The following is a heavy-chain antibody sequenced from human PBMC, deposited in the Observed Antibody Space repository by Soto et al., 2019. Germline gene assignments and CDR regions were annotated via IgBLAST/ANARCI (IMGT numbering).Heavy chain of an antibody. CDR1: GGTFSSYA. CDR2: IIPIFGTA. V-gene: IGHV1-69*01. Sequence: QVQLVQSGAEVKKPGSSVKVSCKASGGTFSSYAISWVRQAPGQGLEWMGGIIPIFGTANYAQKFQGRVTITADESTSTAYMELSSLRSEDTAAYYCARDLVEMATITSDYYYYYGMDVWGQGTTVTVSS. J-gene: IGHJ6*02. D-gene: IGHD5-12*01. CDR3: ARDLVEMATITSDYYYYYGMDV.